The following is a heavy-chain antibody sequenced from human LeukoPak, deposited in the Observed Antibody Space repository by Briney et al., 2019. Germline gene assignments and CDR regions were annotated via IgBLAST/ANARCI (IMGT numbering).Heavy chain of an antibody. V-gene: IGHV3-30*02. CDR3: AKDGRYYYDSSGYYDI. CDR1: GFTFSSYG. D-gene: IGHD3-22*01. J-gene: IGHJ3*02. CDR2: IRYDGSNK. Sequence: GGSLRLSCAASGFTFSSYGMHWVRQAPGKGLEWVAFIRYDGSNKYYADSVKDRFTISRDNSKNTLYLQMNSLRAEDTAVYYCAKDGRYYYDSSGYYDIWGQGTMVTVSS.